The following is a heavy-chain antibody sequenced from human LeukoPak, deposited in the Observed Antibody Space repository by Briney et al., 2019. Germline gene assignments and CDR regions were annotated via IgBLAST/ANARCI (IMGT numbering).Heavy chain of an antibody. D-gene: IGHD3-22*01. J-gene: IGHJ4*02. CDR3: ARDYYYDSSGYYYVLYYFDY. CDR1: GFTFSSYS. Sequence: GGSLRLSCAASGFTFSSYSMHWVRQAPGKGLEWVSSISSSSSYIYYADSVKGRFTISRDNAKNSPYLHMNSPRAEDTAVYYCARDYYYDSSGYYYVLYYFDYWGQGTLVTVSS. CDR2: ISSSSSYI. V-gene: IGHV3-21*01.